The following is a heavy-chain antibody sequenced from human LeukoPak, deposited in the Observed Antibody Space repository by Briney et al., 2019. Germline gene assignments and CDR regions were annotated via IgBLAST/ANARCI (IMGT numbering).Heavy chain of an antibody. V-gene: IGHV4-34*01. CDR3: ARAPRCYGSGSLNWFDP. CDR1: GGSFSGYY. Sequence: PSETLSLTCAVYGGSFSGYYWSWIRQPPGKGLEWIGEINHSGSTNYNPSLKSRVTISVDTSKNQFSLKLSSVTAADTAVYYCARAPRCYGSGSLNWFDPWGQGTLVTVSS. J-gene: IGHJ5*02. D-gene: IGHD3-10*01. CDR2: INHSGST.